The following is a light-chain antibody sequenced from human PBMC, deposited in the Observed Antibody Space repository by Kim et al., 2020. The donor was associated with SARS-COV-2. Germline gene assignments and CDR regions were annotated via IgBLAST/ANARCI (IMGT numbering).Light chain of an antibody. V-gene: IGKV3-15*01. J-gene: IGKJ2*01. Sequence: SPGRRATRDHLASQRVSSNLAWYQQKTGQAPRLLNDCASTRATGIPARISGSGSGTEFTLTISSLQAEGGAVYYCQQYENWPPAYACGQETELE. CDR2: CAS. CDR3: QQYENWPPAYA. CDR1: QRVSSN.